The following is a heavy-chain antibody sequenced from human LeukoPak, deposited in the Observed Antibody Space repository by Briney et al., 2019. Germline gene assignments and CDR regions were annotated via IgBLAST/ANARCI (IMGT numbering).Heavy chain of an antibody. V-gene: IGHV4-59*01. CDR3: ARLGLAPPPGPNNPITIFGVVTKNWFDP. CDR2: IYYSGST. J-gene: IGHJ5*02. Sequence: SETLSLTCTVSGGSISSYYWSWIRQPPGKGLEWIGYIYYSGSTNYNPSLKSRVTISVDTFKNQFSLKLSSVTAADTAVYYCARLGLAPPPGPNNPITIFGVVTKNWFDPWGQGTLVTVSS. CDR1: GGSISSYY. D-gene: IGHD3-3*01.